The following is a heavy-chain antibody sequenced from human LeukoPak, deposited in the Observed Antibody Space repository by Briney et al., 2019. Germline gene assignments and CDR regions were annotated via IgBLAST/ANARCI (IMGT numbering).Heavy chain of an antibody. D-gene: IGHD1-26*01. V-gene: IGHV3-7*05. CDR1: EFTFNRYW. CDR2: IKHDGSEA. CDR3: ARGKSVLGAPPL. J-gene: IGHJ4*02. Sequence: GGSLRLSCAASEFTFNRYWMSWVRQAPGKGLEWLANIKHDGSEAHYVDSVKGRFTISRDNAKNSLYLQMNSLRAEDTAVYYCARGKSVLGAPPLWGQGTLVTVSS.